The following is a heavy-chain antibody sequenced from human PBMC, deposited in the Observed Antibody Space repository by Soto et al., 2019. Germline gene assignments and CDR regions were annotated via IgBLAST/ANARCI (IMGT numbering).Heavy chain of an antibody. J-gene: IGHJ5*02. V-gene: IGHV4-31*03. CDR1: GGSISSGGYY. D-gene: IGHD3-10*01. CDR2: IYYSGST. CDR3: AREIQLLWFGEPHNWFDP. Sequence: QVQLQESGPGLVKPSQTLSLTCTVSGGSISSGGYYWSWIRQHPGKGLEWIGYIYYSGSTYYNPSPTTRVTISVDTSKNQFSLKLSSVTAADTAVYYCAREIQLLWFGEPHNWFDPWGQGTLVTVSS.